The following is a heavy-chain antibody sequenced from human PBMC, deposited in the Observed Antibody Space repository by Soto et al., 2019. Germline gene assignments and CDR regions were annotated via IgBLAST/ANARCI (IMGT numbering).Heavy chain of an antibody. CDR1: GGTFSSYA. CDR3: ARVPSFFHHSSGPIDY. CDR2: IIPIFGTA. V-gene: IGHV1-69*13. D-gene: IGHD3-22*01. Sequence: SVKVSCKASGGTFSSYAISWVRQAPGQGLEWMGGIIPIFGTANYAQKFQGRVTITADESTSTAYMELSSLRSEDTAVYYCARVPSFFHHSSGPIDYWCQGTLVTVSS. J-gene: IGHJ4*02.